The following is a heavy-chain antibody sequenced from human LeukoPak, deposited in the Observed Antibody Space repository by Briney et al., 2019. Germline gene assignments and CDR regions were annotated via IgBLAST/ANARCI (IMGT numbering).Heavy chain of an antibody. Sequence: PGGSLRLSCAASGFTFSSYSMNWVRQAPGKGLEWVSSISSSSSYIYYAHPVKGRFTISRDNAKNSLYLQMNSLRAEDTAVYYCARQIKTGEWLHVYYYYYMDVWGKGTTVTISS. CDR2: ISSSSSYI. J-gene: IGHJ6*03. CDR1: GFTFSSYS. D-gene: IGHD3-3*01. V-gene: IGHV3-21*01. CDR3: ARQIKTGEWLHVYYYYYMDV.